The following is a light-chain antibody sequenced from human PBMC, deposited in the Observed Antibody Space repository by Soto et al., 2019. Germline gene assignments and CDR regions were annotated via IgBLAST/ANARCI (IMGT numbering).Light chain of an antibody. V-gene: IGKV1-39*01. CDR2: DAS. Sequence: DIQMTQSPSSLSASVGDRVTITCRASQSVSNYLHWYQQKPGKAPNLLISDASSLQSGVPSRFSGSGSGTDFTLTISSLQREDFATYYCQQSYYNPTFGQGTKVDIK. CDR1: QSVSNY. J-gene: IGKJ1*01. CDR3: QQSYYNPT.